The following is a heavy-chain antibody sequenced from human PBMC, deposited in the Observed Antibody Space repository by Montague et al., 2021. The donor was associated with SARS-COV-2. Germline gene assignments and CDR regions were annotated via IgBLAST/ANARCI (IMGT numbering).Heavy chain of an antibody. Sequence: SLRLSCAASGFTFSSYGMHWVRQAPGKGLEWVAVISYDGSNKNYADSVKGRFTISRDKSKNTLYLQMNSLRAEDTAVYYCARDQGYCSSTTCFRGWTYYYYGMDVWGQGTTVTVSS. V-gene: IGHV3-30*03. D-gene: IGHD2-2*01. CDR3: ARDQGYCSSTTCFRGWTYYYYGMDV. CDR1: GFTFSSYG. J-gene: IGHJ6*02. CDR2: ISYDGSNK.